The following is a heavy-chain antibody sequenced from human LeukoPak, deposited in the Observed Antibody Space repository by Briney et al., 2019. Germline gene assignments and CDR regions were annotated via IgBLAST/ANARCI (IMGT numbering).Heavy chain of an antibody. D-gene: IGHD6-13*01. CDR3: ARGFSSSPVGAFDI. V-gene: IGHV1-69*04. CDR1: GGTFSSYA. CDR2: IIPILGIA. J-gene: IGHJ3*02. Sequence: GASVKVSCKASGGTFSSYAISWVRPAPGQGLEWMGRIIPILGIANYAQKFQGRVTITADKSTSTAYMELSSLRSEDTAVYYCARGFSSSPVGAFDIWGQGTMVTVSS.